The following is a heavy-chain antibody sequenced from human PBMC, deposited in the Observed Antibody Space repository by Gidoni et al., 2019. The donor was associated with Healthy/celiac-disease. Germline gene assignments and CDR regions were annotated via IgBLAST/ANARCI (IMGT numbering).Heavy chain of an antibody. V-gene: IGHV3-21*01. CDR2: ISSSSSYI. CDR3: ARVEEGFDP. J-gene: IGHJ5*02. CDR1: GFTFSRYS. Sequence: EVHLVESGGVLVKPGGSLRLSCAASGFTFSRYSMNLVRQAPGKGLEWVSSISSSSSYIYYAESVKGRFTSSRDNAKNSLYLQMNSRRAEDTAVYYCARVEEGFDPWGQGTLVTVSS.